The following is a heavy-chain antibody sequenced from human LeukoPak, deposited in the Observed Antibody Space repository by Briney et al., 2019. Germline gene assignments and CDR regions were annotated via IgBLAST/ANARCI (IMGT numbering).Heavy chain of an antibody. CDR3: ARAGGAPHGDYEFDF. V-gene: IGHV4-59*08. D-gene: IGHD4-17*01. CDR2: IYSSGST. Sequence: SETLSLTCTVSGGSINTYYWGWIRQPSGKGLEWIGNIYSSGSTNYNPSLKSRVTISVDSSKNQFSLKLTSVTAADTAIYYCARAGGAPHGDYEFDFWGQGILVTVSS. J-gene: IGHJ4*02. CDR1: GGSINTYY.